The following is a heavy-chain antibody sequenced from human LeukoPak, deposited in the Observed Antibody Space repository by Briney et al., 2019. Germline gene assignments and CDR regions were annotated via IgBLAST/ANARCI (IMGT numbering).Heavy chain of an antibody. CDR2: ISAYNGNT. J-gene: IGHJ5*02. V-gene: IGHV1-18*01. Sequence: ASVKVSCKASGYTFTSYGISWVRQAPGQGLEWMGWISAYNGNTNYAQKLQGRVTMTTDTSTSTAYMELRSLRSDDTAVYYCAKIPVVVVAATCWFDPWGQGTLVTVSS. CDR3: AKIPVVVVAATCWFDP. CDR1: GYTFTSYG. D-gene: IGHD2-15*01.